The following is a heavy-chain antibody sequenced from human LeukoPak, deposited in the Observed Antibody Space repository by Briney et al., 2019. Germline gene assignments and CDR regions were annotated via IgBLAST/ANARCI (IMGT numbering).Heavy chain of an antibody. CDR1: GGSISSGGYY. D-gene: IGHD2-2*01. J-gene: IGHJ1*01. CDR2: IYYSGST. CDR3: ARDRGLGYCSSTSCPISYFQH. V-gene: IGHV4-61*08. Sequence: SETLSLTCTVSGGSISSGGYYWSWIRQPPGKGLEWIGYIYYSGSTNYNPSLKSRVTISVDTSKNQFFLKLSSVTAADTAVYYCARDRGLGYCSSTSCPISYFQHWGQGTLVTVSS.